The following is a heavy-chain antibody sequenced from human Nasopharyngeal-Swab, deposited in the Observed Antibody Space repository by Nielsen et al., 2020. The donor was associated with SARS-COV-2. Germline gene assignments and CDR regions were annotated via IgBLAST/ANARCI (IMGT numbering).Heavy chain of an antibody. Sequence: SETLSPTCTVSGGSISSYYWSWIRQPPGKGLEWIGYIYSSGSTNYNPSLKSRVTISVDTSKNQFSLKLTSVTAADTAVYYCARDRLRAGYGMDVWGQGTTVTVSS. J-gene: IGHJ6*02. V-gene: IGHV4-59*13. CDR2: IYSSGST. CDR1: GGSISSYY. CDR3: ARDRLRAGYGMDV.